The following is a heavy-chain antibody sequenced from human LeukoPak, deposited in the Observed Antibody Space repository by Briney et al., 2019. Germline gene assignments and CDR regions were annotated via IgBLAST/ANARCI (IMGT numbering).Heavy chain of an antibody. D-gene: IGHD3-16*01. Sequence: SETLSLTCSVSGGSVTSGTYHWGWIRQPPGKGLEWIGSVYFDGGTHYKPSLQSRVSISVDTSKNQFSLRLSSVTAADTALYYCARDHYYDGRGRFDPWGQGTLVTVSS. CDR3: ARDHYYDGRGRFDP. CDR1: GGSVTSGTYH. V-gene: IGHV4-39*07. CDR2: VYFDGGT. J-gene: IGHJ5*02.